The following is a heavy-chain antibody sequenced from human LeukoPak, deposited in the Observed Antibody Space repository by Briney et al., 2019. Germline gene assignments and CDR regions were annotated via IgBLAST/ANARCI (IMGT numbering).Heavy chain of an antibody. Sequence: PSETLSLTCTVSGGSISSYYWSWIRQPPGKGLEWIGYIYYSGSTNYNPSLKSRVTISVDTSKNQFSLKLSSVTAADTAVYYCAKMGSSSWSTQQYNWFDPWGQGTLVTVSS. CDR3: AKMGSSSWSTQQYNWFDP. CDR2: IYYSGST. CDR1: GGSISSYY. J-gene: IGHJ5*02. V-gene: IGHV4-59*01. D-gene: IGHD6-13*01.